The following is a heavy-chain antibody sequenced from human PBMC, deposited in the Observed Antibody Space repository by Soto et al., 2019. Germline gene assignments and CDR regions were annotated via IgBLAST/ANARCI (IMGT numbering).Heavy chain of an antibody. CDR2: TRNKANSYST. CDR1: GFTFSDHY. V-gene: IGHV3-72*01. CDR3: VRTSHYGSGSWNFDY. Sequence: EVQLVESGGGLVQPGGSLRLSCAASGFTFSDHYMDWVRQAPGKGLEWVGRTRNKANSYSTEYAASVRGRFTISRDESKNSLYLQMNSLXTEDTAVYYCVRTSHYGSGSWNFDYWGQGTLVTVSS. D-gene: IGHD3-10*01. J-gene: IGHJ4*02.